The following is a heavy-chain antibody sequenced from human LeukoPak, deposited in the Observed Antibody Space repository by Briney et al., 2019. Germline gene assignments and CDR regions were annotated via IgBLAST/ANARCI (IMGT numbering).Heavy chain of an antibody. CDR3: ARHRVDGGYCSSTSCPGWFDP. Sequence: GESLKISGKGSGYSFTSYCTGGVRQMPGKGLGWMVSIYPVDSDTRYSPSFQGQVTISADKSISTAYLQWSRLQASDTAMYYCARHRVDGGYCSSTSCPGWFDPWGQGTLVTVSS. J-gene: IGHJ5*02. D-gene: IGHD2-2*01. CDR2: IYPVDSDT. CDR1: GYSFTSYC. V-gene: IGHV5-51*01.